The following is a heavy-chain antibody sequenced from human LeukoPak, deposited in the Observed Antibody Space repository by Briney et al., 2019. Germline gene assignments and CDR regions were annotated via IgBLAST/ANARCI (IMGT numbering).Heavy chain of an antibody. CDR1: GYTFSSYG. J-gene: IGHJ4*02. CDR3: ARGSSSWSRLDY. CDR2: ISAYNDNT. Sequence: ASVKVSCKASGYTFSSYGISWVRRAPGQGLEWMGWISAYNDNTNYAQKFQGRVTMTTDTSTSTAYMELRSLRSDDTAVYYCARGSSSWSRLDYWGQGTLVTVSS. V-gene: IGHV1-18*01. D-gene: IGHD6-13*01.